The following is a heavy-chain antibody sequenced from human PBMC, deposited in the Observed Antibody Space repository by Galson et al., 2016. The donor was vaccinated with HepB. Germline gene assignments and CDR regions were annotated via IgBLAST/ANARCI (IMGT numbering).Heavy chain of an antibody. V-gene: IGHV1-18*01. CDR2: SSAYNGKT. CDR1: GYTFTKYG. CDR3: ARDIRRITMIQVERFDY. D-gene: IGHD3-22*01. Sequence: SVKVSCKASGYTFTKYGITWVRQVPGQGLEWVGWSSAYNGKTNYAQNLQDRVTMTTDTSTNTAYMELRSLRSDDTAVYYCARDIRRITMIQVERFDYWGQGTLVTVSS. J-gene: IGHJ4*02.